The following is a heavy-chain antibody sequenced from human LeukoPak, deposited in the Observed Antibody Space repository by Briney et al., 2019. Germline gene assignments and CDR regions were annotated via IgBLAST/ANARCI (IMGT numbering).Heavy chain of an antibody. CDR2: FDPEDGET. CDR1: GYTLTELS. D-gene: IGHD4-17*01. Sequence: AASVKVSCKVSGYTLTELSMHWVRQAPGKGLEWMGGFDPEDGETIYAQKFQGRVTMTENTSTDTAYMELSSLRSADTAVYYCATYIGDYSPGGIDYWGQGTLVTVSS. J-gene: IGHJ4*02. CDR3: ATYIGDYSPGGIDY. V-gene: IGHV1-24*01.